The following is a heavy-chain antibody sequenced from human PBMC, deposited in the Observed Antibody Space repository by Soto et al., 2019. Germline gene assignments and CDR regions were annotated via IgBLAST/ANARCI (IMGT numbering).Heavy chain of an antibody. D-gene: IGHD2-15*01. J-gene: IGHJ4*02. V-gene: IGHV1-69*02. CDR2: IIPILGIA. CDR3: ARGPTTYCSGGSCYSDY. CDR1: GGTFSSYT. Sequence: QVQLVQSGAEVKKPGSSVKVSCKASGGTFSSYTISWVRQAPGQGLEWMGRIIPILGIANYAQKFQGRVTITADKSTSTAYMERSSLRSEDTAVYYCARGPTTYCSGGSCYSDYWGQGTLVTVSS.